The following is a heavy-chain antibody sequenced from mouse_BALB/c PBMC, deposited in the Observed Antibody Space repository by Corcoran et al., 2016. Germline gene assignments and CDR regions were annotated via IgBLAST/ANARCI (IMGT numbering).Heavy chain of an antibody. CDR2: IDPENGNT. D-gene: IGHD2-1*01. CDR3: ARIGNYGAY. V-gene: IGHV14-1*02. CDR1: GFNIKDYN. J-gene: IGHJ3*01. Sequence: EVQLQQSGAELVRPGALVKLSCKASGFNIKDYNMHWVKQRPEQGLEWIGWIDPENGNTIYDPKFQGKASITADTSSNTAYLQLSSLTSEDTAVYYCARIGNYGAYWGQGTLVTVSA.